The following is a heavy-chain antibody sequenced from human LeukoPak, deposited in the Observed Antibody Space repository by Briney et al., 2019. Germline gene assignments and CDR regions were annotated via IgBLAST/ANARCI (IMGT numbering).Heavy chain of an antibody. V-gene: IGHV4-59*12. CDR1: GGSISSYY. Sequence: SETLSLTCAVSGGSISSYYWSWIRQPPGKGLEWIGYIYYSGSTNYNPSLKSRVTMSVDTSKNQFSLKLSSVTAADTAVYYCARDSTAVGANFFDYWGQGTLVTVSS. CDR3: ARDSTAVGANFFDY. D-gene: IGHD1-26*01. J-gene: IGHJ4*02. CDR2: IYYSGST.